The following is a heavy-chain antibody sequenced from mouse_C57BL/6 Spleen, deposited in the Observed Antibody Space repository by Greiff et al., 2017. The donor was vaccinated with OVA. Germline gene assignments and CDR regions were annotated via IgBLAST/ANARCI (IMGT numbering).Heavy chain of an antibody. CDR3: ARKGGYYGSRTGYFDY. CDR2: IDPSDSYT. D-gene: IGHD1-1*01. CDR1: GYTFTSYW. Sequence: VQLQQPGAELVKPGASVKLSCKASGYTFTSYWMQWVKQRPGQGLEWIGEIDPSDSYTNYNQKFKGKATLTVDTSSSTAYMQLSSLTSEDSAVYYCARKGGYYGSRTGYFDYWGQGTTLTVSS. V-gene: IGHV1-50*01. J-gene: IGHJ2*01.